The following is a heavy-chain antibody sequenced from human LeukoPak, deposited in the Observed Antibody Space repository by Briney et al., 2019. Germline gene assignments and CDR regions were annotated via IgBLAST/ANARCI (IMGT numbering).Heavy chain of an antibody. J-gene: IGHJ4*02. CDR3: AREGRIAARRGFDY. Sequence: PGGSLRLSCAASGFTFSSYSMNWVRQAQGKGLEWVSSISSSSSYIYYADSVKGRFTISRDNAKNSLYLQMNSLRAEDTAVYYCAREGRIAARRGFDYWGQGTLVTVSS. D-gene: IGHD6-6*01. CDR2: ISSSSSYI. CDR1: GFTFSSYS. V-gene: IGHV3-21*01.